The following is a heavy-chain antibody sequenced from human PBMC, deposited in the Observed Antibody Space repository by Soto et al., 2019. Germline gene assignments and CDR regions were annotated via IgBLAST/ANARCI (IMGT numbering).Heavy chain of an antibody. CDR1: GGSISSGDYY. CDR2: INYSGST. Sequence: QVQLQESGPGLVKPSQTLFPTCTVSGGSISSGDYYWSWLRQPPGKGLEWIGSINYSGSTYYNPSLKSRFTISVETSKNQCSLKLISVPAADTAVYYCASRQSSPSSDYWGQGTLVTFSS. D-gene: IGHD6-13*01. J-gene: IGHJ4*02. CDR3: ASRQSSPSSDY. V-gene: IGHV4-30-4*01.